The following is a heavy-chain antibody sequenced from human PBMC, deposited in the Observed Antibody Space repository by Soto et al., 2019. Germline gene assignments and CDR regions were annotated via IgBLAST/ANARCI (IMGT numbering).Heavy chain of an antibody. J-gene: IGHJ5*02. D-gene: IGHD2-2*01. V-gene: IGHV4-39*01. CDR2: IYYSGST. CDR3: ARPSQTDCSSTSCYGGWFDP. Sequence: SETLSLTCTVSGGSISSSSYYWGWIRQPPGKGLEWIGSIYYSGSTYYNPSLKSRVTISVDTSKNQFSLKLSSVTAADTAVYYCARPSQTDCSSTSCYGGWFDPWGQGTLVTVAS. CDR1: GGSISSSSYY.